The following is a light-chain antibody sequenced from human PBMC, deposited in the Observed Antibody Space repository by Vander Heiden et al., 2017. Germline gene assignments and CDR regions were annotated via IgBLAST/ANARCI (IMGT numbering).Light chain of an antibody. Sequence: DIQMSHSPPSLAASVGDRVTFTCQASQDISNNSNWYQQKPGKATELLFFDTSNSKTVVPSRCSGSGYGTDSTVTISRLQAEDIAKYFCQQNANVPRTFGQGTRVELK. CDR2: DTS. J-gene: IGKJ1*01. V-gene: IGKV1-33*01. CDR3: QQNANVPRT. CDR1: QDISNN.